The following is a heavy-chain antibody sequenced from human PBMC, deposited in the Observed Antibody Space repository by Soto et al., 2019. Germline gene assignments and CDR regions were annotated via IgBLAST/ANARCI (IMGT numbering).Heavy chain of an antibody. V-gene: IGHV4-34*01. D-gene: IGHD6-13*01. CDR2: INHSGST. CDR3: ARDPYSSSWYTLHRYYYGMDV. J-gene: IGHJ6*02. CDR1: GGSFSGYY. Sequence: SETLSVTCAVYGGSFSGYYWSWIRQPPGKGLEWIGEINHSGSTNYNPSLKSRVTISVDTSKNQFSLRAEDMAVYYCARDPYSSSWYTLHRYYYGMDVWGQGTTVNVSS.